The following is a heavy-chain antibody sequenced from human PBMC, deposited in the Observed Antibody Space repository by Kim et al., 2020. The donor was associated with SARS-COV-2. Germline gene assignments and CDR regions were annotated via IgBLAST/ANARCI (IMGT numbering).Heavy chain of an antibody. J-gene: IGHJ6*02. CDR3: AGGVTIFGVVSYGMDV. V-gene: IGHV4-31*03. CDR1: GGSISSGGYY. D-gene: IGHD3-3*01. CDR2: IYYSGST. Sequence: SETLSLTCTVSGGSISSGGYYWSWSRQHPGKGLEWIGYIYYSGSTYYNPSLKSRVTISVDTSKNQFTLKLSSVTAADTAVYYCAGGVTIFGVVSYGMDVWGQGTTVTVSS.